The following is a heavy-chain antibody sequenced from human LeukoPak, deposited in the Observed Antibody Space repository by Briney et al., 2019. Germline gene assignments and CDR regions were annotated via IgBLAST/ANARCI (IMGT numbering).Heavy chain of an antibody. J-gene: IGHJ4*02. D-gene: IGHD1-26*01. V-gene: IGHV1-2*02. CDR2: INPNSGGT. CDR3: ARGYSGSYYWGFDY. CDR1: GYTFTGYY. Sequence: ASVKVSCKASGYTFTGYYMHWVRQAPGQGLEWMGWINPNSGGTNYAQKFQGRVTMTRNTSISTAYMELSSLRSEDTAVYYCARGYSGSYYWGFDYWGQGTLVTVSS.